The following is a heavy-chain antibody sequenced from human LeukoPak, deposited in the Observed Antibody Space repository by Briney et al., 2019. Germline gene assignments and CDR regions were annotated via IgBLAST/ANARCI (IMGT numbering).Heavy chain of an antibody. D-gene: IGHD5-18*01. Sequence: QAGGSLRLSCAASGFTFSSYWMHWVRQAPGKGLVRVSRINSDGSSTSYADSVKGRFTISRDNAKNTLYLQMNSLRAEDTAVYYCAREGDTANFDYWGQGTLVTVSS. V-gene: IGHV3-74*01. CDR1: GFTFSSYW. J-gene: IGHJ4*02. CDR2: INSDGSST. CDR3: AREGDTANFDY.